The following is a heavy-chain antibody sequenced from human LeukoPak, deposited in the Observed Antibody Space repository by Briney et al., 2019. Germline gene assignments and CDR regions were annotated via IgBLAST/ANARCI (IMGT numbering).Heavy chain of an antibody. CDR2: IKSKTYGGTI. D-gene: IGHD3-10*01. J-gene: IGHJ4*02. Sequence: PGRSLRLSCTASGITFGYYSMNWVSQAPGKGLEWVGFIKSKTYGGTIEYAASVKGRFTISRDDSKSIGYLQMDSLKTEDTAVYYCTGRMVRGVEFFDYWGQGTLVTVSS. CDR1: GITFGYYS. CDR3: TGRMVRGVEFFDY. V-gene: IGHV3-49*04.